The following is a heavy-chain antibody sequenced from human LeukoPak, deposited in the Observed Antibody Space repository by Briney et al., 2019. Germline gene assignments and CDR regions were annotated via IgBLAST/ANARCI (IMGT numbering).Heavy chain of an antibody. V-gene: IGHV3-33*08. CDR2: IWYDGSNK. CDR1: GFTFSHHA. D-gene: IGHD3-10*01. J-gene: IGHJ4*02. CDR3: ARDRAMVRGVTLDY. Sequence: GGSLRLSCAASGFTFSHHAMHWVRRSPGKGLEWVAVIWYDGSNKYYADSVKGRFTISRDNSKNTLYLQMNSLRAEDTAVYYCARDRAMVRGVTLDYWGQGTLVTVSS.